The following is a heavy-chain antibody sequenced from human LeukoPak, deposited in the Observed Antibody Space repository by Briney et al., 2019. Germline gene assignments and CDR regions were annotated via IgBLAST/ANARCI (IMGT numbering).Heavy chain of an antibody. Sequence: PSETLSLTCTVSGGSISSSSYYWGWIRQPPGKGLEWIGSIYYSGSTYYNPSLKSRVTISVDTSKNQFSPKLSSVTAADTAVYYCARPATPGVFYYYMDVWGKGTTVTVSS. CDR2: IYYSGST. J-gene: IGHJ6*03. D-gene: IGHD6-13*01. CDR3: ARPATPGVFYYYMDV. V-gene: IGHV4-39*01. CDR1: GGSISSSSYY.